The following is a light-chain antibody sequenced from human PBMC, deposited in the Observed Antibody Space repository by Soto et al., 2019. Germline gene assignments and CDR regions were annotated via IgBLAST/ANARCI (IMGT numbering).Light chain of an antibody. CDR3: QQYGSSPGT. Sequence: EIVLTQSPGTLSSSPGERATLSCRASQNVSSKHLAWYKQKPSQAPRLLMYGSSNRSTGIPDRFSGSGAGKVFAITIGRLKREYWAEYYCQQYGSSPGTLDQGNKLEIK. J-gene: IGKJ2*02. V-gene: IGKV3-20*01. CDR2: GSS. CDR1: QNVSSKH.